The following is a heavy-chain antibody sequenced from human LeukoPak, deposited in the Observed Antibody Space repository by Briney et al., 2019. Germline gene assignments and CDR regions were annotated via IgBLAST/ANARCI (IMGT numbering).Heavy chain of an antibody. D-gene: IGHD1-20*01. CDR2: IRSKANSYAT. CDR1: GFTFSGSA. CDR3: TTFAHPAYITGTGNGIGY. V-gene: IGHV3-73*01. Sequence: GGSLRLSCAASGFTFSGSAMHWVRQASGKGLEWVGRIRSKANSYATAYAASVKGRFTISRDDSKNTAYPQMNSLKTEDTAVYYCTTFAHPAYITGTGNGIGYWGQGTLVTVSS. J-gene: IGHJ4*02.